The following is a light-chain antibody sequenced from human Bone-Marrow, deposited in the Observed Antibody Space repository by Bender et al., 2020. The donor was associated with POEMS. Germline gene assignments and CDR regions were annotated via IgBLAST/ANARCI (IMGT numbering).Light chain of an antibody. CDR3: SSYSSVTTAV. CDR1: SSDVGGYNY. Sequence: QSALAQPPSASGSPGQSVTVSCTGSSSDVGGYNYVSWYQQHPGKAPKLIIYDVNYRPSGISNRFSGSKSGNTASLTISGLQADDEADYYCSSYSSVTTAVFGGGTKVTVL. CDR2: DVN. J-gene: IGLJ3*02. V-gene: IGLV2-14*01.